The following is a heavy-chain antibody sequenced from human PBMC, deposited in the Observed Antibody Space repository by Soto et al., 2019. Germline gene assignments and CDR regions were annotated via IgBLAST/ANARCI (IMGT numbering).Heavy chain of an antibody. Sequence: GGSLRLSCAASGFTVSSNYMSLVRQAPGKGLEWVSVIYSGGSTYYADSVKGRFTISRDNSKNTLYLQMNSLRAEDTAVYYCARVNDSSGFRLLDYWGQGTLVTVSS. D-gene: IGHD3-22*01. V-gene: IGHV3-66*01. J-gene: IGHJ4*02. CDR1: GFTVSSNY. CDR2: IYSGGST. CDR3: ARVNDSSGFRLLDY.